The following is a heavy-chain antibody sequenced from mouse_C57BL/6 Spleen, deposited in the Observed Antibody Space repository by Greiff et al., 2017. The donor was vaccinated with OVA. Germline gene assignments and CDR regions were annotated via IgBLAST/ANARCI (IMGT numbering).Heavy chain of an antibody. V-gene: IGHV5-4*01. CDR1: GFTFSSYA. J-gene: IGHJ4*01. CDR2: ISDGGSYT. D-gene: IGHD3-2*02. Sequence: EVQRVESGGGLVKPGGSLKLSCAASGFTFSSYAMSWVRQTPEKRLEWVATISDGGSYTYYPDNVKGRFTISRDNAKNNLYLQMSHLKSEDTAMYYCARDTAQATYYYAMDYWGQGTSVTVSS. CDR3: ARDTAQATYYYAMDY.